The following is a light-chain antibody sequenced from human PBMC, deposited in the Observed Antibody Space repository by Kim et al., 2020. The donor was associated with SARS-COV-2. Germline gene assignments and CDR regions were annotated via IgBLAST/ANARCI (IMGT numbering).Light chain of an antibody. Sequence: DIQMTQSPSSLSASVGDRVTITCRASQSISTYFNWYQQRPGEAPKLLIYSASSLQSGVPSRFSGSGSGTDFSLTISSLQPEDIATYYCQQAYSTPWTFGQGTKVEIK. V-gene: IGKV1-39*01. CDR1: QSISTY. CDR3: QQAYSTPWT. CDR2: SAS. J-gene: IGKJ1*01.